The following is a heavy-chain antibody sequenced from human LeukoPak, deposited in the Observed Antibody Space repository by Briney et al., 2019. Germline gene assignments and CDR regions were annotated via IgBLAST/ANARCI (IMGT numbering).Heavy chain of an antibody. CDR2: IRGDGSAK. V-gene: IGHV3-7*01. D-gene: IGHD3-22*01. Sequence: GGSLRLSCAASGFSFSTNWMAWVRQAPGKGLEWVGNIRGDGSAKFYGGFVKGRFPISRDNSQNTLYLQMDSLRPEDTAVYYCASSHDSSGNDWGQGTLVTVSS. CDR3: ASSHDSSGND. J-gene: IGHJ4*02. CDR1: GFSFSTNW.